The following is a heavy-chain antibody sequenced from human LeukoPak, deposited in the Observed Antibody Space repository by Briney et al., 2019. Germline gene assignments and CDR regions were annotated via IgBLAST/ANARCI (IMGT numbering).Heavy chain of an antibody. J-gene: IGHJ5*02. V-gene: IGHV3-13*01. CDR1: GLKFSTYD. Sequence: GGSLRLSCAAAGLKFSTYDMHWVRQPTGKALEWVSAIGTVGDTYYSDSAKGRFTISREDAKNSFYLQMNYLRAEDTAVYYCVRDVGTGTAYTNRFDTWGQGTLVTVSS. CDR2: IGTVGDT. CDR3: VRDVGTGTAYTNRFDT. D-gene: IGHD1-26*01.